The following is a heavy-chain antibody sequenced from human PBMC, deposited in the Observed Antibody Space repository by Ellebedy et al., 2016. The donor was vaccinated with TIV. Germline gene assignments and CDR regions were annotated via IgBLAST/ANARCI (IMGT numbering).Heavy chain of an antibody. D-gene: IGHD3-22*01. J-gene: IGHJ5*02. CDR2: ISYDGSNK. CDR1: GSTFSAYG. CDR3: AQDSDSSGS. V-gene: IGHV3-30*18. Sequence: GESLKISCAASGSTFSAYGMHWVRQAPGKGLEWVAVISYDGSNKYYADSVKGRFTISRDNSKNTLYLQMNSLRAEDTAVYYCAQDSDSSGSWGQGTLVTVSS.